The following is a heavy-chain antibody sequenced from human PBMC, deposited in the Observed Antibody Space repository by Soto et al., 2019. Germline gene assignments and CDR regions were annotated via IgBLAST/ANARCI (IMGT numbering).Heavy chain of an antibody. Sequence: PSETMSLTCVDSGGSMDIRAWGCWVRKTPGKGLVCIGEIPHSGSTNYNPCLQSRVTIALDKSKNQFSLRLSSVSAADTAVYYSARKIIFMGVWGQGT. V-gene: IGHV4-4*02. J-gene: IGHJ6*02. CDR3: ARKIIFMGV. CDR1: GGSMDIRAW. CDR2: IPHSGST.